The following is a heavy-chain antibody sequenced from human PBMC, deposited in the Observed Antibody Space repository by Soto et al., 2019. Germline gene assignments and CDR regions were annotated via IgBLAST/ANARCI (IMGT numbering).Heavy chain of an antibody. V-gene: IGHV3-53*01. CDR3: AKGGPGASSGLFES. D-gene: IGHD3-10*01. J-gene: IGHJ4*02. CDR1: GFIVTSNY. CDR2: IYSDGTT. Sequence: GGSLRLSCAASGFIVTSNYMSWVRQTPGKGLEWVSVIYSDGTTNYAESVKGRFTISRDNSKNTVFLQMSSLRAEDTAVYYCAKGGPGASSGLFESWGQGTLVTVSS.